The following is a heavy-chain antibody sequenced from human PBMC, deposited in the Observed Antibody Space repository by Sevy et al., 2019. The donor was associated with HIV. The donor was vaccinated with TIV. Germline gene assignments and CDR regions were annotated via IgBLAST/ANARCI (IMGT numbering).Heavy chain of an antibody. D-gene: IGHD1-1*01. Sequence: SETQSLTCAVYGGSFSGYYWSWIRQPPGKGLEWIGEINHSGSTNYNPSLKSRVTISVDTSKNQFSLKLSSVTAADTAVYYCARDARLERPFDYWGQGTLVTVSS. CDR3: ARDARLERPFDY. V-gene: IGHV4-34*01. J-gene: IGHJ4*02. CDR1: GGSFSGYY. CDR2: INHSGST.